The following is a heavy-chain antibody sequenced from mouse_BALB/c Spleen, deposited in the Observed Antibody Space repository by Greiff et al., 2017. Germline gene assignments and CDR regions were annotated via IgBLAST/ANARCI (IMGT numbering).Heavy chain of an antibody. Sequence: EVKLVESGGGLVKPGGSLKLSCAASGFAFSSYDMSWVRQTPEKRLEWVAYISSGGGSTYYPDTVKGRFTISRDNAKNTLYLQMSSLKSEDTAMYYCAREDDGYYWGQGTLVTVSA. D-gene: IGHD2-3*01. CDR1: GFAFSSYD. CDR2: ISSGGGST. CDR3: AREDDGYY. V-gene: IGHV5-12-1*01. J-gene: IGHJ3*01.